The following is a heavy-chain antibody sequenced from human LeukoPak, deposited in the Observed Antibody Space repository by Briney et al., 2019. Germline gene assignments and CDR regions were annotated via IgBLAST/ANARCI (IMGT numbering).Heavy chain of an antibody. CDR3: ARDGMVRGAPFDY. J-gene: IGHJ4*02. CDR2: IYHSGST. V-gene: IGHV4-30-2*01. Sequence: SQTLSLTCTVSGGSISSGGYYWSWIRQPPGKGLEWIGYIYHSGSTYYNPSLKSRVTMSVDTSKNQFSLKLSSVTAADTAVYYCARDGMVRGAPFDYWGQGTLVTVSS. D-gene: IGHD3-10*01. CDR1: GGSISSGGYY.